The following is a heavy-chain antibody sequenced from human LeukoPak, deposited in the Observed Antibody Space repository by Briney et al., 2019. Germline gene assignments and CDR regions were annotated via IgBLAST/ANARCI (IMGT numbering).Heavy chain of an antibody. CDR2: INPHSGGT. D-gene: IGHD2-15*01. Sequence: ASVKVSCMASGYTFTDYYMHWVRQAAGQGLEWMGWINPHSGGTDHAQKFQGRVTITADESTSTAYMELSSLRSEDTAVYYCARVGVAATYFDYWGQGTLVTVSS. CDR1: GYTFTDYY. V-gene: IGHV1-2*02. CDR3: ARVGVAATYFDY. J-gene: IGHJ4*02.